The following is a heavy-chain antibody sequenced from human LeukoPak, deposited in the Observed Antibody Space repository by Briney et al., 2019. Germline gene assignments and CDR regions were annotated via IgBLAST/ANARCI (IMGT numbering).Heavy chain of an antibody. Sequence: SQTLSLTCIVSGGSISSGSYYWSWIRRPPEKGLEWIGEINHSGSTNYNPSLKSRVTISVDTSKNQFSLKLSSVTAADTAVYYCARGTAMVLGAFDIWGQGTMVTVSS. CDR2: INHSGST. V-gene: IGHV4-39*07. CDR3: ARGTAMVLGAFDI. D-gene: IGHD5-18*01. J-gene: IGHJ3*02. CDR1: GGSISSGSYY.